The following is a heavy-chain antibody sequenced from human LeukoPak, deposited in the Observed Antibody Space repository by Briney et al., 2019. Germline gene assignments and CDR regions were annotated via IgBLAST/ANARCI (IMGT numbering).Heavy chain of an antibody. CDR1: GSTFSSYA. Sequence: GGSLRLSCAASGSTFSSYAMSWVRQPPGKGLEWVSAISGSGSGTYYADSVKGRFTISRDNSKNTLYLQMSSLTAEDTAVYYCAKDLAGTVTTFWDYWGQGTLVTVSS. V-gene: IGHV3-23*01. CDR3: AKDLAGTVTTFWDY. D-gene: IGHD4-17*01. J-gene: IGHJ4*02. CDR2: ISGSGSGT.